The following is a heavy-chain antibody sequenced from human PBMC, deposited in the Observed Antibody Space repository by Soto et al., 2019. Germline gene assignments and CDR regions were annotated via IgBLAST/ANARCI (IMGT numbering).Heavy chain of an antibody. CDR2: ISWDGGST. CDR1: GFTFDDYT. V-gene: IGHV3-43*01. D-gene: IGHD1-26*01. Sequence: GGSLRLSCAASGFTFDDYTMHWVRQAPGKGLEWVSLISWDGGSTYYADSVKGRFTISRDNSKNSLYLQMNSLRTEDTALYYCAKDKRGSYPVLDYWGQGTLVTVSS. J-gene: IGHJ4*02. CDR3: AKDKRGSYPVLDY.